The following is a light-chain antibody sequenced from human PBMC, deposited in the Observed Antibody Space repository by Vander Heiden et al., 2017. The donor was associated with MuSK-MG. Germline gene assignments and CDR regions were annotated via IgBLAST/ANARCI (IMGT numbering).Light chain of an antibody. CDR1: NIGSKN. Sequence: SYELTQPLSVSVALGQTARITCGGNNIGSKNVHWYQQKPGQAPVLVIYRDSNRPSGIPERFSGSKSGNTATLTISRAQAGDEADYYCQVGDSSPGVVFGGGTKLTVL. CDR2: RDS. V-gene: IGLV3-9*01. J-gene: IGLJ2*01. CDR3: QVGDSSPGVV.